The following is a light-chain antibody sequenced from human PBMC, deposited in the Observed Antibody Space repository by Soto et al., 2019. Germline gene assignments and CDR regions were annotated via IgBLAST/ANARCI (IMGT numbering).Light chain of an antibody. CDR1: QSVSSSY. CDR3: QQYGGSLT. Sequence: EIVLTQSPGTLSLSPGERATLSCRASQSVSSSYLAWYQQKPGQAPRLLIDGASSRATGILDRFSGSGSGTDFTLTISRREPEDFALYYCQQYGGSLTFGGGTKVDIK. V-gene: IGKV3-20*01. J-gene: IGKJ4*01. CDR2: GAS.